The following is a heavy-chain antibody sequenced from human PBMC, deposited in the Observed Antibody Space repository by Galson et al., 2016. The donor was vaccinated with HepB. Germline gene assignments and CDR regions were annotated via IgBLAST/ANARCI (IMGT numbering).Heavy chain of an antibody. CDR1: GYSFSSYW. D-gene: IGHD4-11*01. CDR2: ISPGDSDT. V-gene: IGHV5-51*01. CDR3: ARRPPVTGRSGHYFDS. Sequence: QSGAEVKKPGESLKISCKGSGYSFSSYWIGWVRQMPVKGLEWMGIISPGDSDTRYSPSFQGQVTISVDKAINTAYMQWSSLKASDSGIYYCARRPPVTGRSGHYFDSWGQGTLVTVSS. J-gene: IGHJ4*02.